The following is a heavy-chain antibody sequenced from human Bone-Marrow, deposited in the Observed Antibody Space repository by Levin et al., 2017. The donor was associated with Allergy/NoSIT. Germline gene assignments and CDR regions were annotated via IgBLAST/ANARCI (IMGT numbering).Heavy chain of an antibody. Sequence: SETLSLTCTVSGDSLTSHYWSWIRQSPGKGLEWIGFIYYGGRTNYNPSLKSRVRISVDTSKNQFSLRQATVTAADTAVYYCAKVDSSSWNPPEYYFDCWGQGALVAVSS. D-gene: IGHD6-13*01. J-gene: IGHJ4*02. CDR1: GDSLTSHY. CDR3: AKVDSSSWNPPEYYFDC. CDR2: IYYGGRT. V-gene: IGHV4-59*11.